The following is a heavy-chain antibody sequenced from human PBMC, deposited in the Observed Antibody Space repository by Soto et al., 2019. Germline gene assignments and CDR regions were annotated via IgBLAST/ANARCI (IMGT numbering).Heavy chain of an antibody. V-gene: IGHV3-33*01. CDR3: ARGAAGQYYYYGMDV. Sequence: QVQLVESGGGVVQPGRSLRLSCAASGFTFSSYGMQWVRQAPGKGLEWVAVIWYDGSNKYYADSVKGRFTISRDNSKNTLYLQMNSLRAEDTAVYYCARGAAGQYYYYGMDVWGQGTTVTVSS. CDR1: GFTFSSYG. J-gene: IGHJ6*02. D-gene: IGHD6-13*01. CDR2: IWYDGSNK.